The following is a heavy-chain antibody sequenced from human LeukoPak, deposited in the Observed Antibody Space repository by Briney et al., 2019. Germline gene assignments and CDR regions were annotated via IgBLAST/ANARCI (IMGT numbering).Heavy chain of an antibody. CDR3: ARTAAAAFEIDY. Sequence: ASVKVSCKASGYTFTGYYMHWVRQAPGQGLEWMGWINPNSGGTYYAQKFQGRVTMTSDTSISTAYMELSRLRSDNTAVYYCARTAAAAFEIDYWGQGTLVTVSS. D-gene: IGHD6-13*01. V-gene: IGHV1-2*02. CDR2: INPNSGGT. CDR1: GYTFTGYY. J-gene: IGHJ4*02.